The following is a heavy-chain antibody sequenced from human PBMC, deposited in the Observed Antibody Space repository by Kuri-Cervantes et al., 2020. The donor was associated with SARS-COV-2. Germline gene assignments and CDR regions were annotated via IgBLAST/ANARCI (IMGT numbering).Heavy chain of an antibody. D-gene: IGHD6-19*01. J-gene: IGHJ4*02. CDR3: ARYPALGAVAGTDY. CDR2: IYYSGST. Sequence: SETLSLTCTVSGGSISSSSYSWGWIRQPPGKGLEWIGSIYYSGSTYYNPSLKSRVTISVDTSKNQFSLKLSSVTAADTAVYYCARYPALGAVAGTDYWGQGTLVTVSS. V-gene: IGHV4-39*01. CDR1: GGSISSSSYS.